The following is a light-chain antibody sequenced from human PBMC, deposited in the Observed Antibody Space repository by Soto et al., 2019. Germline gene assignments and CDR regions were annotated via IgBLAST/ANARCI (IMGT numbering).Light chain of an antibody. CDR2: WAS. Sequence: DIVMTQSPESLAVSLGERATINCKSSQSVLYSSNNKNYLAWYQRKPGQPPKLLIYWASTRESGVPDRFSGSGSGTDFTLTISSLQAEDVAIYYCQQYYDTVWTFGQGTKVEIK. V-gene: IGKV4-1*01. J-gene: IGKJ1*01. CDR3: QQYYDTVWT. CDR1: QSVLYSSNNKNY.